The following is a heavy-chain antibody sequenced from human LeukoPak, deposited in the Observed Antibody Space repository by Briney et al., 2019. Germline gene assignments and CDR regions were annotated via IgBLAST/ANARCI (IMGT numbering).Heavy chain of an antibody. CDR2: IIPIFGTA. V-gene: IGHV1-69*13. J-gene: IGHJ4*02. D-gene: IGHD3-9*01. CDR3: GRGGGILTGYYNYYFDY. CDR1: GGTFSSYA. Sequence: GASVKVSCKASGGTFSSYAISWVRQAPGQGLEWMGGIIPIFGTANYAQKFQGRVTITADESTSTAYMELSSLRSEDTAVYYCGRGGGILTGYYNYYFDYWGQGTLVTVSS.